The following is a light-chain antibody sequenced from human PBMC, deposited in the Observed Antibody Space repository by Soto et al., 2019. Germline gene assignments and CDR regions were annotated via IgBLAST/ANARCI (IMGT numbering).Light chain of an antibody. CDR2: SAF. CDR1: HDIGNH. CDR3: EQSYRVPLT. J-gene: IGKJ4*01. V-gene: IGKV1-39*01. Sequence: DIQMTQSPASLSISVGDRVTITCRSSHDIGNHLNWYQQKPGKAPQLLLYSAFTLQSWVPSRFSGSASGTAFTLTITSLQPEDSATYFCEQSYRVPLTFGGGTKVEV.